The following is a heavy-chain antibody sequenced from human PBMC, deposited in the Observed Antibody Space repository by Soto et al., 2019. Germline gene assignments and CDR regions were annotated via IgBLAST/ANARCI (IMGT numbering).Heavy chain of an antibody. CDR3: VTGSSFTPPTNTNFDY. CDR2: IIPILGIA. CDR1: GGTFSSYT. Sequence: SVKVSCKASGGTFSSYTISWVRQAPGQGLEWMGRIIPILGIANYAQKFQGRVTITADNSKNTLYLQMSSLRVDDTAVYYCVTGSSFTPPTNTNFDYWGQGTLVTVSS. J-gene: IGHJ4*02. V-gene: IGHV1-69*02.